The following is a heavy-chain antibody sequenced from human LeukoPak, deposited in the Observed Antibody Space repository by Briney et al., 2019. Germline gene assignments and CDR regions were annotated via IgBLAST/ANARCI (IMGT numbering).Heavy chain of an antibody. CDR2: ISGSGGST. CDR3: AKVRLRGSYYGFDY. Sequence: AGGSLRLSCAASGFTFSSYAMSWVRQAPGKGLEWVSAISGSGGSTYYADSVKGRFTISRDNSKNTLYLQMNSLRAEDTAVYYCAKVRLRGSYYGFDYWGQGTLVTVSS. J-gene: IGHJ4*02. D-gene: IGHD1-26*01. V-gene: IGHV3-23*01. CDR1: GFTFSSYA.